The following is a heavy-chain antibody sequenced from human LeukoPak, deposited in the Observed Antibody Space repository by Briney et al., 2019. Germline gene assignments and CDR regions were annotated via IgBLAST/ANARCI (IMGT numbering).Heavy chain of an antibody. Sequence: PGGSLRLSCAASGFTFNSYGMHWVRQAPGKGLEWVAFILYDGGNKYYADSVKGRFTISRDNSKNTLYLQLNSLRAEDTAVYYCAKDRITIFGVVISSLDSWGQGTLVTVSS. J-gene: IGHJ4*02. D-gene: IGHD3-3*01. CDR1: GFTFNSYG. V-gene: IGHV3-30*02. CDR3: AKDRITIFGVVISSLDS. CDR2: ILYDGGNK.